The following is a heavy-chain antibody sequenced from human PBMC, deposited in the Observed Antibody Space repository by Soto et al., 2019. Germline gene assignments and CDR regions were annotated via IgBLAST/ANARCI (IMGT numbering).Heavy chain of an antibody. CDR3: ARNLAAGDD. V-gene: IGHV1-46*01. CDR2: LNPNGGST. CDR1: GYTFTNSY. D-gene: IGHD6-13*01. J-gene: IGHJ4*02. Sequence: ASVKVSCKASGYTFTNSYIHWVRQAPGQGLEWMALLNPNGGSTNYAQNFQGRVTVTRDTSTSTVYMELTSLTSEDTAVYYCARNLAAGDDWGQGSLVTVSS.